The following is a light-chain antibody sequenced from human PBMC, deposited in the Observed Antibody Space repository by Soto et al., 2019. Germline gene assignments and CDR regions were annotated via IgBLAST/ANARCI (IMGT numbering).Light chain of an antibody. V-gene: IGKV1-9*01. J-gene: IGKJ2*01. CDR1: QGISSS. CDR3: QQLKSYPQT. CDR2: AAS. Sequence: ILLTQSPSSLSASVGDRVTITCRASQGISSSLAWCQQKPGKAPKLLIYAASTLQSGVPSRFSGSGSGTDFTLTISSLQPEDFATYYCQQLKSYPQTFGQGTKLEIK.